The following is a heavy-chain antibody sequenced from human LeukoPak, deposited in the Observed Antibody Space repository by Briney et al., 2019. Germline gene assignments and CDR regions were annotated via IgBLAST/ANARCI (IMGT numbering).Heavy chain of an antibody. Sequence: SETLSLTCAVSGGSISSGGYSWSWIRQPPGKGLEWIGYIYHSGSTYYNPSLKSRVTISVGRSKNQFSLKLSSVTAADTAVYYCARAGPYYDFWSGYRQNVNWFDPWGQGTLVTVSS. D-gene: IGHD3-3*01. CDR2: IYHSGST. V-gene: IGHV4-30-2*01. CDR1: GGSISSGGYS. J-gene: IGHJ5*02. CDR3: ARAGPYYDFWSGYRQNVNWFDP.